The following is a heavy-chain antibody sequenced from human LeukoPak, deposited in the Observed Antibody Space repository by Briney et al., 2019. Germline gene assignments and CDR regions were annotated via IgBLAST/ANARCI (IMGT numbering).Heavy chain of an antibody. Sequence: GGSLRLSCAASGFTFSTYSMNWVRQAPGKGLEWVSYITSSSSTMFYADSVKGRFTISRDNAKNSLYLQMNSLRAEDTAVYYCARGGANWNVRGGENFDYWGQGTLVTVSS. CDR2: ITSSSSTM. CDR1: GFTFSTYS. J-gene: IGHJ4*02. V-gene: IGHV3-48*04. CDR3: ARGGANWNVRGGENFDY. D-gene: IGHD1-1*01.